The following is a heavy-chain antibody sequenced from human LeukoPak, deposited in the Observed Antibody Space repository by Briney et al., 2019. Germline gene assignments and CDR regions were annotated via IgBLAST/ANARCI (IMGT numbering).Heavy chain of an antibody. J-gene: IGHJ4*02. D-gene: IGHD4-11*01. Sequence: PGGSLRLSCAASGFTFSSYSMNWVRQAPGKGLEWVSSISSSSSYIYYADSVKGRFTISRDNAKHSLYLQMNSLRAEDTAVYYCVRDLNTVTTAFFVYWGQGTLVTVSS. CDR3: VRDLNTVTTAFFVY. CDR1: GFTFSSYS. V-gene: IGHV3-21*01. CDR2: ISSSSSYI.